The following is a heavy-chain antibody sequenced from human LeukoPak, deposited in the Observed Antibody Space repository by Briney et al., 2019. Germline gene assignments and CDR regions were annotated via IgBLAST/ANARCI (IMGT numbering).Heavy chain of an antibody. D-gene: IGHD2-15*01. CDR2: IYSGGST. CDR1: GFTVSSNY. Sequence: GGSLRLSCAAPGFTVSSNYMSWVRQAPGKGLERVSVIYSGGSTYHADSVKGRFTISRDNSKNTLFLQMNTLSAEDTAVYYCARLVGITYFDYWGQGTLVTVSS. J-gene: IGHJ4*02. V-gene: IGHV3-53*01. CDR3: ARLVGITYFDY.